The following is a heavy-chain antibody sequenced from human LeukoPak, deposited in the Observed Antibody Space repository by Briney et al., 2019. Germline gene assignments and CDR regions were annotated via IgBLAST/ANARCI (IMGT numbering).Heavy chain of an antibody. V-gene: IGHV4-4*07. CDR1: GGSISSYY. CDR3: ARDLYSSRTNDAFVI. J-gene: IGHJ3*02. D-gene: IGHD6-13*01. CDR2: IYTSGST. Sequence: SETLSLTCTVSGGSISSYYWSWIRQPAGKGLEWIGRIYTSGSTYYNPSLKSRVTISVDTSKNQFSLKLSSVTAADTAVYYCARDLYSSRTNDAFVIWGQGTMVTVSS.